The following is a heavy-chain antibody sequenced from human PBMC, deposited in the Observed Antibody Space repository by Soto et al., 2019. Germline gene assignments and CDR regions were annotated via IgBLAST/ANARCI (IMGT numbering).Heavy chain of an antibody. V-gene: IGHV3-23*01. CDR2: ISGSVT. CDR1: GFTFSSYA. CDR3: GTDQWGGAFDL. D-gene: IGHD3-10*01. J-gene: IGHJ3*01. Sequence: GGSLRLSCAASGFTFSSYAMSWVRQAPGKGLEWVSAISGSVTNYVDSVKGRFTISRDNAKNSLYLQMNSLRAEDTAVYYCGTDQWGGAFDLWGRGTTVTVSS.